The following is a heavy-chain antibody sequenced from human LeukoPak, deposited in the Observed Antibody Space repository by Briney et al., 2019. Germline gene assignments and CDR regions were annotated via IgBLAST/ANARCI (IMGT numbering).Heavy chain of an antibody. CDR3: AKVYSRGSCDY. V-gene: IGHV3-30*18. D-gene: IGHD6-19*01. J-gene: IGHJ4*02. CDR2: MSYDGSNQ. Sequence: GGSLRLSCAASGFTFSSYGMHWVRQAPGKGLEWVAVMSYDGSNQYYADSVKGRFTISRDNSKNTLYLQMNSLRAEDTAVYYCAKVYSRGSCDYWGQGTLVTVSS. CDR1: GFTFSSYG.